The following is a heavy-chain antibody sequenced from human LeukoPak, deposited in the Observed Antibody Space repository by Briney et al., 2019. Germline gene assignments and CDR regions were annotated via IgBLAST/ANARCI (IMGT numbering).Heavy chain of an antibody. V-gene: IGHV3-48*01. CDR3: ARGDDNWNDLDAFDI. CDR2: ISSSSSTI. CDR1: GFTFSSYS. D-gene: IGHD1-1*01. Sequence: GGSLRLSCAASGFTFSSYSMNWVRQAPGKGLEWVSYISSSSSTIYYADSVKGRFTISRDNAKNSLYLQMNSLRAEDTAVYYCARGDDNWNDLDAFDIWGQGTMVTVSS. J-gene: IGHJ3*02.